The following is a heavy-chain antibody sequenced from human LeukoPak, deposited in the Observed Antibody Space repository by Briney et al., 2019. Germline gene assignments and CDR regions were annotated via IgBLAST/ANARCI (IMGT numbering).Heavy chain of an antibody. CDR3: ARRAGAYSHPYDY. CDR2: ISYDGSNK. Sequence: PGGSLRLSCAASGFTFSSYAMHWVRQAPGKGLEWVAVISYDGSNKYYSDSVKGRFTISRDNSKNTLYLQMNSLRAEDTAVYYCARRAGAYSHPYDYWGQGTLVTVSS. D-gene: IGHD4/OR15-4a*01. J-gene: IGHJ4*02. CDR1: GFTFSSYA. V-gene: IGHV3-30*04.